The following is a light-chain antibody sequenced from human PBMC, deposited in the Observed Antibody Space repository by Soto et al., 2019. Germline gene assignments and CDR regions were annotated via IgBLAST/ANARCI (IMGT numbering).Light chain of an antibody. CDR1: SSDVGKYSY. J-gene: IGLJ3*02. CDR3: SSFTTSSTWV. V-gene: IGLV2-14*01. CDR2: EVS. Sequence: QSALTQPASVSGSPGQSIAISCTGTSSDVGKYSYVSWFQQYPGNAPKLMIYEVSNRPSGVSNRFSGSKSGNTVSLTISGLQGEDEADYYCSSFTTSSTWVFGGGTKLTVL.